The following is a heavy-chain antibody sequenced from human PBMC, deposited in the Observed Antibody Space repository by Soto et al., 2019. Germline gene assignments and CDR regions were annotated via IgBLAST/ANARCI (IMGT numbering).Heavy chain of an antibody. Sequence: ASVKVSCKASGYTFVDYEINWVRQATGQGLEWLGWMNPHSGDTFYAQNFQGRVTMTRNTSITTAYMELNSLKSEDTAVYYCARQQAMDYWGQGTLVTVSS. CDR1: GYTFVDYE. V-gene: IGHV1-8*01. CDR2: MNPHSGDT. CDR3: ARQQAMDY. J-gene: IGHJ4*02.